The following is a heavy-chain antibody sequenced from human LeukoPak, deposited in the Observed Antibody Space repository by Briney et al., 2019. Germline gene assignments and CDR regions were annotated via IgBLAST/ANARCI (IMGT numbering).Heavy chain of an antibody. CDR2: IYYSGST. V-gene: IGHV4-34*01. J-gene: IGHJ3*02. Sequence: SETLSLTCAVYGGSFSGYYWSWIRQPPGKGLEWIGSIYYSGSTYYNPSLKSRVTISVDTSKNQFSLKLSSVTAADTAVYYCARVSGITMIVVLQSDAFDIWGQGTMVTVSS. CDR1: GGSFSGYY. CDR3: ARVSGITMIVVLQSDAFDI. D-gene: IGHD3-22*01.